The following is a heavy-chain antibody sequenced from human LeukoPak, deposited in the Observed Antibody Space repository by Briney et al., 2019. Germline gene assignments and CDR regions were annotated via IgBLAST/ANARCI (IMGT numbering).Heavy chain of an antibody. D-gene: IGHD6-13*01. CDR3: ARVGRAAAGLRAFDI. CDR1: GGSISSGDYY. Sequence: SETLSLTCTVSGGSISSGDYYWSWIRQPPGKGLEWIGYIYYSGSTYYNPSLKSRVTISVDTSKNQFSLKLSSVTAADTAVYYCARVGRAAAGLRAFDIWGQGTMVTVSS. J-gene: IGHJ3*02. CDR2: IYYSGST. V-gene: IGHV4-30-4*01.